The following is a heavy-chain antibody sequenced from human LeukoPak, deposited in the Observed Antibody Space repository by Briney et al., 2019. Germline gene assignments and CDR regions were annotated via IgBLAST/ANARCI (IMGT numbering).Heavy chain of an antibody. V-gene: IGHV3-11*03. D-gene: IGHD3-16*01. CDR2: ISSSSSYI. CDR1: GFTVSSNY. J-gene: IGHJ4*02. Sequence: GGSLRLSCAASGFTVSSNYMSWVRQAAGKGLEWVSYISSSSSYINYADSVKGRFTITRDNAKNSLYLQMNSLRVEDTAVYYCAGGRVGQFLDYWGQGTLVTVSS. CDR3: AGGRVGQFLDY.